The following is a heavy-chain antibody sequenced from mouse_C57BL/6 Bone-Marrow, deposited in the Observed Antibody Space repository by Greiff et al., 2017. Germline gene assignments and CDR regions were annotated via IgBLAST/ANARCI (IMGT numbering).Heavy chain of an antibody. J-gene: IGHJ1*03. D-gene: IGHD2-5*01. CDR1: GFNIKDYY. CDR3: ARYSNYLYWYFDV. Sequence: VHVKQSGAELVKPGASVKLSCTASGFNIKDYYMHWVKQRTEQGLEWIGRIDPEDGETKYAPKFQGKATITADTSSNTAYLQLSSLTSEDTAVYYCARYSNYLYWYFDVWGTGTTVTVSS. CDR2: IDPEDGET. V-gene: IGHV14-2*01.